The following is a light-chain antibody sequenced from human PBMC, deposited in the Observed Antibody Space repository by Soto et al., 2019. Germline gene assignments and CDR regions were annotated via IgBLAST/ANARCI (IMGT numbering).Light chain of an antibody. CDR1: QSISSY. Sequence: DIQMTQSPSSLSASVGDRVTITCRASQSISSYLNWYQQKPGKAPKLLIYAASSLQSGVPSRFSGSGSGTDLTLTISSLQPEDFATYYCQQSYSTPPYTFGKGTKLEIK. CDR3: QQSYSTPPYT. V-gene: IGKV1-39*01. CDR2: AAS. J-gene: IGKJ2*01.